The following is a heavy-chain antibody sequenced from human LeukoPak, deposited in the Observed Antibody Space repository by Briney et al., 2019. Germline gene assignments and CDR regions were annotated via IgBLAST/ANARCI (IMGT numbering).Heavy chain of an antibody. CDR1: GFTFSSYS. Sequence: GGSLRLSCAASGFTFSSYSMNWVRQAPGKGLEWVSSISSSSSYIYYADSVKGRFTISRDNAKNSLYLRMNSLRAEDTAVYYCARDLGGADYGDYGVYYWGQGTLVTVSS. D-gene: IGHD4-17*01. V-gene: IGHV3-21*01. CDR2: ISSSSSYI. CDR3: ARDLGGADYGDYGVYY. J-gene: IGHJ4*02.